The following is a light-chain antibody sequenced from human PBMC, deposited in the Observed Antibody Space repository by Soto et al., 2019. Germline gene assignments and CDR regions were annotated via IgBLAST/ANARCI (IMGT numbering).Light chain of an antibody. V-gene: IGKV3-20*01. J-gene: IGKJ5*01. CDR1: QSVDSNY. CDR3: QQYGTPRSVT. Sequence: EVVLTQSPGTLSLSPGEEATLSCRASQSVDSNYLAWYQQKPGQTPRLIIYGASGRADGIPHRFSGSGFGTDFTLTISKVEPEDFAVYSCQQYGTPRSVTFGQGSRLEI. CDR2: GAS.